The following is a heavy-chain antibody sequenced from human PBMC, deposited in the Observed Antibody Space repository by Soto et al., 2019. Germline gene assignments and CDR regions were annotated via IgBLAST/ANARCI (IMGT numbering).Heavy chain of an antibody. Sequence: QVQVVQSGAEVREPGASVKVSCQTSGYSFTTYYVHWVRRAPGQGLEWMAIINPSGGRTRSAQRFQGRLNITSDTSSTTVFMELSSLTSEDTAVYYCVRDNYYAGSGYPLDHWGQGTPVTVSS. CDR3: VRDNYYAGSGYPLDH. CDR1: GYSFTTYY. V-gene: IGHV1-46*01. CDR2: INPSGGRT. D-gene: IGHD3-22*01. J-gene: IGHJ4*02.